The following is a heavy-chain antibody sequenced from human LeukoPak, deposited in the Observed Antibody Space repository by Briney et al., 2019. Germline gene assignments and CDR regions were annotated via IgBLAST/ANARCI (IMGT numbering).Heavy chain of an antibody. CDR2: INPNSGGT. J-gene: IGHJ4*02. V-gene: IGHV1-2*02. Sequence: ASVKVSCKASGYTFTGYYMHWVRQAPGQGLEWMGWINPNSGGTNYAQKFQGRVTMTRDTSISTAYMELSRLRSDDTAVYYCARNDGYSIDIHYFDYWGQGTLVTVSS. CDR1: GYTFTGYY. CDR3: ARNDGYSIDIHYFDY. D-gene: IGHD5-18*01.